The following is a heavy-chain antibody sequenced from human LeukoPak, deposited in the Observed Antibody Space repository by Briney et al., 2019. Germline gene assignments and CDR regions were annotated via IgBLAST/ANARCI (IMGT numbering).Heavy chain of an antibody. D-gene: IGHD3-22*01. CDR2: IYTSGST. CDR3: ARDGAENDSSGYYPLYGMDV. CDR1: GGSISSYY. J-gene: IGHJ6*02. Sequence: PSETLSLTCTVSGGSISSYYWSWIRQPAGKGLEWIGRIYTSGSTNYNPSLKSRVTMSVDTSKNHFSLKLSSVTAADTAVYYCARDGAENDSSGYYPLYGMDVWGHGTTVTVSS. V-gene: IGHV4-4*07.